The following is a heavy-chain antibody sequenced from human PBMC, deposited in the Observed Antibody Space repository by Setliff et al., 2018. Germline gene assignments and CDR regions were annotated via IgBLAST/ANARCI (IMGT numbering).Heavy chain of an antibody. V-gene: IGHV1-2*02. D-gene: IGHD3-10*01. Sequence: VASVKVSCKASGYTFTAYYMHWVRQAPGQGLEWVGWINPNSGDTNYAQNFQGRVTMTRDTSISTAYMELSRLRSDDTAVYHCARDFFYGSGSQAAGGMDVWGQGTTVTVSS. CDR1: GYTFTAYY. CDR3: ARDFFYGSGSQAAGGMDV. J-gene: IGHJ6*02. CDR2: INPNSGDT.